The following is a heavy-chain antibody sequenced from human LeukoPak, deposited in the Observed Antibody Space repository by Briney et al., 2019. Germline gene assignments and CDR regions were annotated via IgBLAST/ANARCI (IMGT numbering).Heavy chain of an antibody. D-gene: IGHD3-3*01. V-gene: IGHV4-38-2*02. J-gene: IGHJ6*04. CDR3: ARDQDITIFGVMDV. CDR1: GYSISSGYY. Sequence: PSETLSLTCTVSGYSISSGYYWGWIRQPPGKGLEWIGSIYHSGSTYYNPSLKSRVTMSVDTSKNQFSLKLSSVTAADTAVYYCARDQDITIFGVMDVWGKGTTVTVSS. CDR2: IYHSGST.